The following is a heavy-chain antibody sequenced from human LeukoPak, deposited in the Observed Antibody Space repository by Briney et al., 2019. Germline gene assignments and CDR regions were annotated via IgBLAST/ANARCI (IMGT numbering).Heavy chain of an antibody. V-gene: IGHV3-72*01. CDR2: TRNKANSYTT. J-gene: IGHJ4*02. D-gene: IGHD1-20*01. CDR1: GFTFSDHQ. Sequence: AGGSLRLSCAASGFTFSDHQMDWVRQAPGKGLEWVGRTRNKANSYTTDYAASVKGRFTISRDDSKSSLYLQMQMNSLKTEDTAVYYCVTGSRFEFWGQGTLVTVSS. CDR3: VTGSRFEF.